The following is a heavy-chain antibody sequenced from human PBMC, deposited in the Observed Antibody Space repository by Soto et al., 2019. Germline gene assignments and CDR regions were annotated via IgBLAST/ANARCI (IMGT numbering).Heavy chain of an antibody. J-gene: IGHJ5*02. CDR2: ISYSGTT. D-gene: IGHD3-10*01. Sequence: SETLSLTCTVSGDSVSSGSYFWTWIRQPPGEGLEWIGYISYSGTTEYNPSLKSRVTMSVDTSKNHFSLKLYSVTAADTAVYSCARYHYGSGRLDHWGQGTLVTVS. CDR3: ARYHYGSGRLDH. CDR1: GDSVSSGSYF. V-gene: IGHV4-61*03.